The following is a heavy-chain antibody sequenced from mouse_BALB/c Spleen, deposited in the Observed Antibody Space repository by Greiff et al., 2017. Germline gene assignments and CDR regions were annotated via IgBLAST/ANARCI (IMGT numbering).Heavy chain of an antibody. J-gene: IGHJ2*01. D-gene: IGHD2-10*02. V-gene: IGHV5-12-1*01. CDR3: ARRKSVGYGLDY. CDR1: GFAFSSYD. CDR2: ISSGGGST. Sequence: EVKLVESGGGLVKPGGSLKLSCAASGFAFSSYDMSWVRQTPEKRLEWVAYISSGGGSTYYPDTVKGRFTISRDNAKNTLYLQMSSLKSEDTAMYYCARRKSVGYGLDYWGQGTTLTVSS.